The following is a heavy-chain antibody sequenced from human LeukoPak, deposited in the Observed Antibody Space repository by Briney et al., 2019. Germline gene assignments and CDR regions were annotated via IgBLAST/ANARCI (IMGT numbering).Heavy chain of an antibody. CDR3: ARGRGYSYGYYYYYGMDV. Sequence: SEPLSLTFAVYGGSFSCYYWSWIRPPPGKGLEWIGEINHRGSTNYNPSLKSRVTISVDTSKNQFSLKLSSVTAADTAVYYCARGRGYSYGYYYYYGMDVWGQGTTVTVSS. V-gene: IGHV4-34*01. CDR1: GGSFSCYY. CDR2: INHRGST. J-gene: IGHJ6*02. D-gene: IGHD5-18*01.